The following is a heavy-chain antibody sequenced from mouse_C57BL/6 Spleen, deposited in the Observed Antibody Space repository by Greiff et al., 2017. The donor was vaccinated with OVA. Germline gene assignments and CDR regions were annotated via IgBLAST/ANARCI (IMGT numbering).Heavy chain of an antibody. V-gene: IGHV1-26*01. CDR3: ARQWITTVVATRYFDV. J-gene: IGHJ1*03. D-gene: IGHD1-1*01. CDR2: INPNNGGT. CDR1: GYTFTDYY. Sequence: EVQLQQSGPELVKPGASVKISCKASGYTFTDYYMNWVKQSHGKSLEWIGDINPNNGGTSYNQKFKGKATLTVDKSSSTAYMELRSLTSEDSAVYYCARQWITTVVATRYFDVWGTGTTVTVSS.